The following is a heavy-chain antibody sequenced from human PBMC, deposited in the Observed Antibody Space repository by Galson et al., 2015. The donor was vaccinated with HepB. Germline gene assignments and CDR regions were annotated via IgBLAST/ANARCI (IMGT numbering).Heavy chain of an antibody. CDR3: AKAGPHGGFYSSSWWFDY. V-gene: IGHV3-23*01. CDR1: GFTFSSYA. D-gene: IGHD6-13*01. Sequence: SLRLSCAASGFTFSSYAMSWVRQAPGKGLEWVSAISGSGGSTYYADSVKGRFTISRDNSKNTLYLQMNSLRAEDTAVYYCAKAGPHGGFYSSSWWFDYWGQGTLVTVSS. CDR2: ISGSGGST. J-gene: IGHJ4*02.